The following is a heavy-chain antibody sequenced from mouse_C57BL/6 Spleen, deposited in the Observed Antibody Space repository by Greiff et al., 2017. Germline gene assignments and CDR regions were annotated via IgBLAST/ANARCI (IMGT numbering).Heavy chain of an antibody. CDR1: GYTFTSYW. CDR2: IYPGSGST. V-gene: IGHV1-55*01. Sequence: QVQLQQPGAELVKPGASVKMSCKASGYTFTSYWITWVKQRPGQGLEWIGDIYPGSGSTNYNEKFKSKATLTVDTSSSTAYMQLSSLTSEDSAVYYCARRLDYGSSFHAMDYWGQGTSVTVSS. D-gene: IGHD1-1*01. CDR3: ARRLDYGSSFHAMDY. J-gene: IGHJ4*01.